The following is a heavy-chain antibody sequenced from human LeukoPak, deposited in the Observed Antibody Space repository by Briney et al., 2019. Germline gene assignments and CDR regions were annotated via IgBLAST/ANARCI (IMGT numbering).Heavy chain of an antibody. CDR3: ASVVVTVLNWFDP. Sequence: SETLSLTCTVSGGSISSSSYYWGWIRQPPGKGLEWIGSIYYSGSTYYNPSLKSRVTISVDTSKNQFSLKLTSVTAADTAVYYCASVVVTVLNWFDPWGQGALVTVSS. J-gene: IGHJ5*02. CDR2: IYYSGST. D-gene: IGHD2-21*02. V-gene: IGHV4-39*07. CDR1: GGSISSSSYY.